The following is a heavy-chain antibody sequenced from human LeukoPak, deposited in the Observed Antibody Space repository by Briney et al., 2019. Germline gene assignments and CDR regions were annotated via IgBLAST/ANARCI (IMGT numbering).Heavy chain of an antibody. D-gene: IGHD6-13*01. CDR1: GDSISRLY. J-gene: IGHJ4*02. CDR3: ARFTESAAVEGVFYFDY. CDR2: ISYSGST. V-gene: IGHV4-59*11. Sequence: SETLSLTCTVSGDSISRLYWNWIRQPPGKGLEWIGYISYSGSTNYNPSLESRLTISADTSKNQFSLELNSVTASDTAVYYCARFTESAAVEGVFYFDYWGQGALVTVSS.